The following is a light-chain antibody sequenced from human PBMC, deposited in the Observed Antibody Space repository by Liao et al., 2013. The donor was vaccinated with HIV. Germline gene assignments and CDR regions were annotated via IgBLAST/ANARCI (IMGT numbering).Light chain of an antibody. Sequence: SYVLTQPPSVSVAPGKTATITCGANNIGSKSVQWFQQKPGQAPSLVIFYDSDRPSGIPERFSGSSSGTTALLTISGVQAEDEADYYCQSADSSGTLWVFGRRDQIDRP. CDR1: NIGSKS. CDR3: QSADSSGTLWV. J-gene: IGLJ3*02. V-gene: IGLV3-21*01. CDR2: YDS.